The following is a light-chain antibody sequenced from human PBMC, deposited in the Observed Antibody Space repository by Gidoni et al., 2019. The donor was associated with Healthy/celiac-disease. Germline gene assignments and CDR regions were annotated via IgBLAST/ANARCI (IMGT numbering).Light chain of an antibody. CDR1: SSDVGGYNY. Sequence: QSALTQTAFVSGSPGHSITISCTGTSSDVGGYNYVAWYQQHPGKAPELMLYEVSNRPSGVSKRFSGSKSGNTSSLTSSGLQAEDEADYYCSSYTSSSTLGVFGTGTKVTVL. V-gene: IGLV2-14*01. CDR3: SSYTSSSTLGV. CDR2: EVS. J-gene: IGLJ1*01.